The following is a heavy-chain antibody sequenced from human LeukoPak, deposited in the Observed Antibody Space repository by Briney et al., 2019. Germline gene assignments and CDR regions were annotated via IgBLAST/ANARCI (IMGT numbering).Heavy chain of an antibody. CDR1: GFTFRSFG. D-gene: IGHD5-12*01. CDR2: ISYDGSNK. CDR3: AKCPTSRRVVATIAVAFDI. Sequence: GRSVRLFCAVSGFTFRSFGVLGVRQAPGKGLEGVADISYDGSNKYYADSVTGRFTISKDSSNITLYLQMNSLRAEDTAVYYCAKCPTSRRVVATIAVAFDIWGQGTMVPVSS. V-gene: IGHV3-30*18. J-gene: IGHJ3*02.